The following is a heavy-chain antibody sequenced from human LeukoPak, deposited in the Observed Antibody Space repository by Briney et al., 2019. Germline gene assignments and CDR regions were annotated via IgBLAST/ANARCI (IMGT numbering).Heavy chain of an antibody. D-gene: IGHD3-10*01. Sequence: SVKVSCKASGGTFSSYAISWVRQAPGQGREWMGGIIPIFGTANYAQKFQGRVTITADESTSTAYMELSSLRSEDTAVYYCASSYGSGSYYFFGWLLDYWGQGTLVTVSS. J-gene: IGHJ4*02. CDR1: GGTFSSYA. V-gene: IGHV1-69*13. CDR3: ASSYGSGSYYFFGWLLDY. CDR2: IIPIFGTA.